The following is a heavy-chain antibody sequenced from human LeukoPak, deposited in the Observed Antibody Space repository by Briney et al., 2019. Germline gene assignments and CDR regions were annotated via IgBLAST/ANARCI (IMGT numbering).Heavy chain of an antibody. CDR1: GYTFTSYY. V-gene: IGHV1-2*02. J-gene: IGHJ4*02. CDR2: INPNSGGT. D-gene: IGHD3-10*01. Sequence: GASVKVSCKASGYTFTSYYMHWVRQAPGQGLEWMGWINPNSGGTNYAQKFQGRVTMTRDTSISTAYMELSRLRSDDTAVYYCARYHRGSGSYQFDYWGQGTLVTVSS. CDR3: ARYHRGSGSYQFDY.